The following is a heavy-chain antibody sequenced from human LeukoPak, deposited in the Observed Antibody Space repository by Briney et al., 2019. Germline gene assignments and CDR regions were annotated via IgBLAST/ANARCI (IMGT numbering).Heavy chain of an antibody. Sequence: SETLSLTCAVYGGSFSGYYWSWIRQPPGKGLEWIGEINHSGSTNYNPSLKSRVTISVDTSKNQFSLKLSSVTAADTAVYYCARLLAAAGTLDFDYWGQGTLVTVSS. V-gene: IGHV4-34*01. CDR1: GGSFSGYY. J-gene: IGHJ4*02. CDR3: ARLLAAAGTLDFDY. D-gene: IGHD6-13*01. CDR2: INHSGST.